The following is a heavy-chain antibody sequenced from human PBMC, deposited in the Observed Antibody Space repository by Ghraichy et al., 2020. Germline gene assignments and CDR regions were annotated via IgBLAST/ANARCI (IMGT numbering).Heavy chain of an antibody. CDR3: ARDRGLRYFDWSLYRDY. CDR1: GGSFSGYY. CDR2: INHSGST. D-gene: IGHD3-9*01. V-gene: IGHV4-34*01. J-gene: IGHJ4*02. Sequence: GSLRLSCAVYGGSFSGYYWSWIRQPPGKGLEWIGEINHSGSTNYNPSLKSRVTISVDTSKNQFSLKLSSVTAADTAVYYCARDRGLRYFDWSLYRDYWGQGTLVTVSS.